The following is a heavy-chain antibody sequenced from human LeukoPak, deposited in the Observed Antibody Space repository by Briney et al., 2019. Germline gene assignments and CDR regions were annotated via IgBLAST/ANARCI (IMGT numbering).Heavy chain of an antibody. CDR2: IYHSGTT. CDR3: ATREIQLWSPPY. D-gene: IGHD5-18*01. V-gene: IGHV4-4*02. CDR1: GDSISRNKW. Sequence: SKTLSLTCAVSGDSISRNKWWTWVRQPPGKGLEWIGEIYHSGTTNYNPSLESRVTISVDKSKNQFSLNLSSVTATDTAVYYCATREIQLWSPPYWGQGTLVTVSS. J-gene: IGHJ4*02.